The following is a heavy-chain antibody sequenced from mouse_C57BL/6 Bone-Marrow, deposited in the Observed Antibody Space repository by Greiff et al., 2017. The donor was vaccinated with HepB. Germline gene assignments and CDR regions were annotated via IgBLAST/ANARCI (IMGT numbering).Heavy chain of an antibody. J-gene: IGHJ2*01. CDR3: ARLVTHYFDY. CDR2: IHPNSGST. CDR1: GYTFTSYW. V-gene: IGHV1-64*01. D-gene: IGHD2-5*01. Sequence: VQLQQSGAELVKPGASVKLSCKASGYTFTSYWMHWVKQRPGQGLEWIGMIHPNSGSTNYNEKFKSKATLTVDKSSSTAYMQLSSLTSEDSAVYYCARLVTHYFDYWGQGTTLTVSS.